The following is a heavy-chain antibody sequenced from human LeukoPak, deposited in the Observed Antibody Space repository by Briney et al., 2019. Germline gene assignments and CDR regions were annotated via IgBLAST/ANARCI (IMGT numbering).Heavy chain of an antibody. CDR1: GFTFSSYS. D-gene: IGHD4-17*01. J-gene: IGHJ3*02. CDR2: ISSSSSYI. Sequence: GGSLRLSCAASGFTFSSYSMNWVRQAPGKGLEWVSSISSSSSYIYYADSVKGRFTISRDNAKNSLYLQMNSLRAEDTAVYYCARVHGAVDAFDIWGQGTMVTVSS. CDR3: ARVHGAVDAFDI. V-gene: IGHV3-21*01.